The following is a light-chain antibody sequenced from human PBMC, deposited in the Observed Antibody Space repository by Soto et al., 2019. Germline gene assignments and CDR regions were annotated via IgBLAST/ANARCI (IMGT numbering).Light chain of an antibody. CDR1: SSNIGAPYD. J-gene: IGLJ1*01. CDR2: GGN. Sequence: ARKQPPSVSGAPGQTVTISCTGSSSNIGAPYDVHWYQHLPGTAPKLLIYGGNNRPSGVPDRFSGSRSGTSASLDITGLQAEDEAAYFCQSYDMSLNNYVFGTGTKVTAL. V-gene: IGLV1-40*01. CDR3: QSYDMSLNNYV.